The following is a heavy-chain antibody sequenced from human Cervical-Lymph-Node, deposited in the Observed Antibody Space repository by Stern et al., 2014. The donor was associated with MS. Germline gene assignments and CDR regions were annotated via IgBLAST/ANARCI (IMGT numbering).Heavy chain of an antibody. D-gene: IGHD3-22*01. J-gene: IGHJ4*02. CDR3: ARAMTYYYDSSGAPFDH. Sequence: QVQLVQSGAEEKKPGASVTVSCKASGYTFIDYYIHWVRQAPGQGLDWMGMINPGGDFTSYADKFQGRVPMTRDTSTSTVYMDLISLKSDDTAVYFCARAMTYYYDSSGAPFDHWGQGTQVIVSS. CDR1: GYTFIDYY. CDR2: INPGGDFT. V-gene: IGHV1-46*01.